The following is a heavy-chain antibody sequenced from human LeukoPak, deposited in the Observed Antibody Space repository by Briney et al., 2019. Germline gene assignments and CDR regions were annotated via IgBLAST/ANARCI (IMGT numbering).Heavy chain of an antibody. CDR1: GYTLTELS. J-gene: IGHJ4*02. CDR3: ATVKASDYYDSSGYYY. V-gene: IGHV1-24*01. D-gene: IGHD3-22*01. Sequence: ASVNVSCEVSGYTLTELSMHWVRQAPGKGLEWMGGFDPEDGETIYAQKFQGRVTMTEDTSTDTAYMELSSLRSEDTAVYYCATVKASDYYDSSGYYYWGQGTLVTVSS. CDR2: FDPEDGET.